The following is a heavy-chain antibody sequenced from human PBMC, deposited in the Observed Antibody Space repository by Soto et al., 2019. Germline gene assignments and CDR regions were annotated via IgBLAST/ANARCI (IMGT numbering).Heavy chain of an antibody. CDR1: GGTFSSYA. V-gene: IGHV1-69*13. CDR3: ARGGYCSSTSCYXPLVVAPRGYYYYGMDV. Sequence: ASVKVSCKASGGTFSSYAISWVRQAPGQGLEWMGGIIPIFGTANYAQKFQGRVTITADESTSTAYMELSSLRSEDTAVYYCARGGYCSSTSCYXPLVVAPRGYYYYGMDVWGQGTTVTVSS. D-gene: IGHD2-2*01. J-gene: IGHJ6*02. CDR2: IIPIFGTA.